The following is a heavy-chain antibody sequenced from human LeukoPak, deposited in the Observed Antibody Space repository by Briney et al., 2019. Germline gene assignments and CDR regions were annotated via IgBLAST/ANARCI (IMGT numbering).Heavy chain of an antibody. CDR2: ISGSGGST. V-gene: IGHV3-23*01. Sequence: GGSLRLPCAASGFTFSSHAMSWVRQAPGKGLEWVSAISGSGGSTFYADSVKGRFTISRDNSKNTLYLQMNSLRAEDTAVYYCAKSDADRALYYFDYWAREPWSPSPQ. CDR1: GFTFSSHA. CDR3: AKSDADRALYYFDY. J-gene: IGHJ4*02. D-gene: IGHD3-16*01.